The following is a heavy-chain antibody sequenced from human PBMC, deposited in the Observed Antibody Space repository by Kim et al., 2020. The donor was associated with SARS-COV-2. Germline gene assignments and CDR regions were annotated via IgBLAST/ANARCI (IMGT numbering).Heavy chain of an antibody. CDR3: ARGPRGCSSTSCFPGGRWFDP. CDR1: GGSFSGYY. V-gene: IGHV4-34*01. Sequence: SETLSLTCAVYGGSFSGYYWSWIRQPPGKGLEWIGEINHSGSTNYNPSLKSRVTISVDTSKNQFSLKLSSVTAADTAVYYCARGPRGCSSTSCFPGGRWFDPWGQGTLVTVSS. CDR2: INHSGST. J-gene: IGHJ5*02. D-gene: IGHD2-2*01.